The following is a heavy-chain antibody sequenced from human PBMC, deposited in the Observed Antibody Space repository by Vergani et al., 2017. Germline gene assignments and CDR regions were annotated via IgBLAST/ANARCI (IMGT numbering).Heavy chain of an antibody. CDR3: AKAVPGYCTSNRCHLAFDI. D-gene: IGHD2-2*01. CDR1: GFTFSSYA. CDR2: ISDSGGST. V-gene: IGHV3-23*01. Sequence: EVQLLESGGALVQPGGSLRLSCAASGFTFSSYAMSWVRQAPGKGLEWVSSISDSGGSTYYADSVKGRFTISRDNSINTLFLQMTSLRAEDTAVYFCAKAVPGYCTSNRCHLAFDIWGQGTVVTVSP. J-gene: IGHJ3*02.